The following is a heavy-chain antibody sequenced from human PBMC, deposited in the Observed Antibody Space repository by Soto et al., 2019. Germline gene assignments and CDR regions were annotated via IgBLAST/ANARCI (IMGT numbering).Heavy chain of an antibody. CDR1: GGSISSYY. V-gene: IGHV4-59*01. J-gene: IGHJ6*02. D-gene: IGHD6-13*01. CDR3: ARDHGIAAACRENYYYYGMDV. Sequence: SETLSLTCTVSGGSISSYYWSWIRQPPGKGLEWIGYIYYSGSTNYNPSHKSRVTKSIDTSKNQFSLKLSSVTAADTAVYYCARDHGIAAACRENYYYYGMDVWGQGTTVTVSS. CDR2: IYYSGST.